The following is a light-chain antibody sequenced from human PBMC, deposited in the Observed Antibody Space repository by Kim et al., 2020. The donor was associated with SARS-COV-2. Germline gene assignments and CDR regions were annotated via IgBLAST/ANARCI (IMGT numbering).Light chain of an antibody. Sequence: LSPRERATLPCRANQRISSNYLAWYQHKPGQSPRLLIHDASNRATGIPDRFSGSGSGTDFTLTISRLEPEDFAVYYCHQYIRSPYSFGQGTKLEI. CDR1: QRISSNY. CDR3: HQYIRSPYS. J-gene: IGKJ2*03. CDR2: DAS. V-gene: IGKV3-20*01.